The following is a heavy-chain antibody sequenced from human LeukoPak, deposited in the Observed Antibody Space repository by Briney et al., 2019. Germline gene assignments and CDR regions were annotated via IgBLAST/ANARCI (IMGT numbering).Heavy chain of an antibody. CDR1: GFTFSSYS. V-gene: IGHV3-21*01. CDR2: ISSSSSYI. Sequence: PGGSLRLSCAASGFTFSSYSMNWVRQAPGKGLEWVSSISSSSSYIYYADSVKGRFTISRDNAKNSLYLQMNSLRAEDTAVYYCARDHPVEYYFDYWGQGTLVTVSS. CDR3: ARDHPVEYYFDY. D-gene: IGHD3-3*01. J-gene: IGHJ4*02.